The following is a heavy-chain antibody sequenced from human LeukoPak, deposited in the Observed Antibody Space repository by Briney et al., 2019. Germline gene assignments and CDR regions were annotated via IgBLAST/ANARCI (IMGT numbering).Heavy chain of an antibody. CDR1: GFTLSNAW. D-gene: IGHD2/OR15-2a*01. V-gene: IGHV3-15*01. J-gene: IGHJ4*02. CDR3: TTEYYASGALTPIDY. Sequence: PGGSLRLSCTASGFTLSNAWMSWVRQAPGKGREWVGRIKSKADGGTTDYAAPVKGRFTISRDDSKNTLYLQMNSLKTEDTAVYYCTTEYYASGALTPIDYWGQGTLVTVSS. CDR2: IKSKADGGTT.